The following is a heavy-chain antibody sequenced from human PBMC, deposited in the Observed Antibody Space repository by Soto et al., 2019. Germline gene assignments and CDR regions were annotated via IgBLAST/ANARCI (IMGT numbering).Heavy chain of an antibody. D-gene: IGHD1-1*01. Sequence: QVHLQQWGAGLLKPSETLSLTCAVYGGSFSGYYWSWIRQPPGKGREWIGEINHSGSTNYNPSLKSRVTIAVDTSKNQFSLNLSSVTAADTAVYYCARQTGTTGGWFDPWGQGTLVTVSS. J-gene: IGHJ5*02. CDR3: ARQTGTTGGWFDP. V-gene: IGHV4-34*01. CDR1: GGSFSGYY. CDR2: INHSGST.